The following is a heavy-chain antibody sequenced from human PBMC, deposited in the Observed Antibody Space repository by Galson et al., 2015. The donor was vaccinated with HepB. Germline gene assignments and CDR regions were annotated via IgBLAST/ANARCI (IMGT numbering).Heavy chain of an antibody. D-gene: IGHD3-22*01. Sequence: ETLSLTCTVSGGSISSYYWSWIRQPPGKGLEWIGYIYYSGSTNYNPSLKSRVTTSVDTSKNQFSLKLSSVTAADTAVYYCARDLRPHLNYYDSSGPSDWYFDLWGRGTLVTVSS. J-gene: IGHJ2*01. CDR1: GGSISSYY. V-gene: IGHV4-59*01. CDR3: ARDLRPHLNYYDSSGPSDWYFDL. CDR2: IYYSGST.